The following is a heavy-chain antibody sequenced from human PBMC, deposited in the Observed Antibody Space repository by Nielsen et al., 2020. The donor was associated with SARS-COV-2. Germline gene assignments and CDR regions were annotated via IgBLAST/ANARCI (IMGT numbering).Heavy chain of an antibody. D-gene: IGHD1-1*01. CDR2: INHSGST. Sequence: SETLSLTCAVYGGSFSGYYWSWIRQPPGKGLEWIGEINHSGSTNYNPSLKSRVTISVDTSKNQFSLKLSSVTAADTAVYYCASQALERHYYYGMDVWGQGTTVTVSS. V-gene: IGHV4-34*01. CDR3: ASQALERHYYYGMDV. J-gene: IGHJ6*02. CDR1: GGSFSGYY.